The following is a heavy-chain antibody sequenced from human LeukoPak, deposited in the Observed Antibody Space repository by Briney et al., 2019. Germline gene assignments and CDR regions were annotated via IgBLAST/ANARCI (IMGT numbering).Heavy chain of an antibody. CDR2: IYYSGST. D-gene: IGHD2-8*01. CDR1: GGSISSYY. Sequence: LETLSLTCTVSGGSISSYYWSWIRQPPGKGLEWIGYIYYSGSTNYSPSLKSRVTISVDTSKNQFSLKLSSVTAADTAVYYCARDQYRTNGVCQWYFDLWGRGTLVTVSS. CDR3: ARDQYRTNGVCQWYFDL. V-gene: IGHV4-59*01. J-gene: IGHJ2*01.